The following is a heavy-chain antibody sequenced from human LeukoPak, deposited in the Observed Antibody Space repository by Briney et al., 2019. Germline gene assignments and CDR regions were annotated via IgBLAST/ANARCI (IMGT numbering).Heavy chain of an antibody. D-gene: IGHD6-6*01. CDR2: INPNSGGT. Sequence: ASVKVSCKASGYTFTGYYMHWVRQAPGQGLEWMGWINPNSGGTNYAQKFRGWVTMTRDTSISTAYMELSRLRSDDTAVYYCARSRRVPYYFDYWGQGTLVTVSS. V-gene: IGHV1-2*04. CDR1: GYTFTGYY. CDR3: ARSRRVPYYFDY. J-gene: IGHJ4*02.